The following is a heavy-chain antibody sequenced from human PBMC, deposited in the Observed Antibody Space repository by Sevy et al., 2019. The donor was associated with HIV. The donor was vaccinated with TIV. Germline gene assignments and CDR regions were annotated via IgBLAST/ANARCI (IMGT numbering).Heavy chain of an antibody. V-gene: IGHV3-7*01. D-gene: IGHD3-22*01. CDR1: GFTFSSHY. CDR3: AREALYYYDSERHYDDAFDM. J-gene: IGHJ3*02. CDR2: IKQDGSDK. Sequence: QHGGSLRLSCAASGFTFSSHYMSWVRQAPGKGLEWVANIKQDGSDKFYVESVKGRFTISRDNAKNSLYLQLSSLRAEDTAMYFCAREALYYYDSERHYDDAFDMWGPGTMVTVSS.